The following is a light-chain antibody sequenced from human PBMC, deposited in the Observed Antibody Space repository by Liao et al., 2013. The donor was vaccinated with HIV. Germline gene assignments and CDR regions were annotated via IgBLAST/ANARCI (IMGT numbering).Light chain of an antibody. V-gene: IGLV3-1*01. CDR3: QAWDSSTDVV. Sequence: SYELTQPPSVSVSPGQTASITCSGDKLGHKYTYWYQQKPGQSPVLVIYQDGKRPSGIPERFSGSNSGNTATLTISGTQAMDEADYYCQAWDSSTDVVFGGGTKLTVL. J-gene: IGLJ2*01. CDR1: KLGHKY. CDR2: QDG.